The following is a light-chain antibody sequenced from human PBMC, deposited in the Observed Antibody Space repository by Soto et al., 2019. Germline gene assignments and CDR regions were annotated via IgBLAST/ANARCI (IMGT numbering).Light chain of an antibody. CDR3: SSYAGSNKVI. J-gene: IGLJ2*01. Sequence: QSVLTQPPSASGSPGQSVTISCTGTSSDIGGHNLVSWYQQHPGKAPKLIIYEVTKRPSGVPDRSSASKSGNSASLTVSGLQGEDEADYYCSSYAGSNKVIFGGGTKLTVL. CDR2: EVT. V-gene: IGLV2-8*01. CDR1: SSDIGGHNL.